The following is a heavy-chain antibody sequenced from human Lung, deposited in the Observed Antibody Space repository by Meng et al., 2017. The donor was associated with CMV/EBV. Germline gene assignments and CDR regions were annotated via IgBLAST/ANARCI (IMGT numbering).Heavy chain of an antibody. CDR1: VHSFIDYD. CDR2: INSYGGGT. V-gene: IGHV1-2*06. D-gene: IGHD2-2*03. CDR3: ARDGSLNGQNYYYYNVVDV. J-gene: IGHJ6*02. Sequence: ASXXVSXKASVHSFIDYDIHWVRRARGQGLEWMGRINSYGGGTYFAQQVRGRVTMTRDTSTDTAYMELSWLTSNDTAVYYCARDGSLNGQNYYYYNVVDVXGLGXTVTVSS.